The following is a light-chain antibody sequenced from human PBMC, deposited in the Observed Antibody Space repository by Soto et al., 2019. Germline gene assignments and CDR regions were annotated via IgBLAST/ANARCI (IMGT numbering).Light chain of an antibody. V-gene: IGKV3-11*01. Sequence: EIVLTQSPATLSLSPGERATLSCRASQSVSSSLAWYQQKPGQAPRLLIYDASSRAAGIPARFSGSGSGTDFTLTISSLEPEDFAVYYCQQRSNWPRTFRQGTKVEIK. CDR3: QQRSNWPRT. CDR1: QSVSSS. J-gene: IGKJ1*01. CDR2: DAS.